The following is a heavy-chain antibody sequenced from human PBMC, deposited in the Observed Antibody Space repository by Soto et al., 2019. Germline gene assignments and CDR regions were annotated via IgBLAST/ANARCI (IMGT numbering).Heavy chain of an antibody. J-gene: IGHJ4*02. CDR1: GFTFNNAW. CDR2: IKSKIDGGTT. V-gene: IGHV3-15*01. CDR3: TASAVGELLDF. Sequence: EVQLVESGGGLVKPGGSLRLSCAASGFTFNNAWMKWVRQAPGKGLEWVGRIKSKIDGGTTDYAAPVKGRFTISRDDSKNTLYLQMNSLKTEDTAVYYCTASAVGELLDFWGQGTLVTVSS. D-gene: IGHD1-26*01.